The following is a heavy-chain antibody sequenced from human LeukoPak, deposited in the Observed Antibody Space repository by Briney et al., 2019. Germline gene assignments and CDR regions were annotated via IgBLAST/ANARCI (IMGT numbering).Heavy chain of an antibody. Sequence: PSETLSLTCGVSGYSISSGYYWGWIRQPPGKGLQWIGTIYHTGSTYYKPSLKSRVTISVDTSKNQFSLKLSSVTAADTAVYYCARQLFTTSRHFDSWSQGTLVTVSS. J-gene: IGHJ4*02. D-gene: IGHD2-2*01. CDR2: IYHTGST. CDR1: GYSISSGYY. V-gene: IGHV4-38-2*01. CDR3: ARQLFTTSRHFDS.